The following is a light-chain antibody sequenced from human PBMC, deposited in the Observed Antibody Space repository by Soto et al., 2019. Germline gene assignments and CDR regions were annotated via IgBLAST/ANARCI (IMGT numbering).Light chain of an antibody. J-gene: IGLJ2*01. CDR2: DVT. V-gene: IGLV2-14*03. CDR1: STDVGDFNY. CDR3: ISYSSSATQVV. Sequence: QSALPQPASVSGSPGRSVTISCTGTSTDVGDFNYVSWYQHLPGRAPKLISYDVTNRPSGISYRFSSTKSGRTASTTISWLPGDAEADYYCISYSSSATQVVFAGGTKLTV.